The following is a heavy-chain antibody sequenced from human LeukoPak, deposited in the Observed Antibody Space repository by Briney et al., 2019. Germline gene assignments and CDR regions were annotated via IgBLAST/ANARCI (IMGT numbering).Heavy chain of an antibody. D-gene: IGHD4-17*01. Sequence: GGSLRLSCAASGFTFSSYWMHWVRQAPGKGLVWVSRINSDGSSTSYADSVKGRFTISGDNAKNTLYLQMNSLRAEDTAVYYCARVDYGGSHCDYWGQGTLVTVSS. V-gene: IGHV3-74*01. CDR1: GFTFSSYW. CDR3: ARVDYGGSHCDY. J-gene: IGHJ4*02. CDR2: INSDGSST.